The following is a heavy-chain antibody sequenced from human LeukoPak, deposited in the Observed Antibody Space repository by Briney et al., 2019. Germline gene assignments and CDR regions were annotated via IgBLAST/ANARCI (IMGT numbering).Heavy chain of an antibody. J-gene: IGHJ4*02. V-gene: IGHV3-21*01. CDR2: ISSSSSYI. Sequence: GGSLRLSCAASGFTFSSYSMNWVRQAPGKGLEWVSSISSSSSYIYYADSVKGRFTISRDNAKNSLYLQMNNLGAEDTAVYYCARDRTQQWELLRPSDDYWGQGTLVTVSS. D-gene: IGHD1-26*01. CDR3: ARDRTQQWELLRPSDDY. CDR1: GFTFSSYS.